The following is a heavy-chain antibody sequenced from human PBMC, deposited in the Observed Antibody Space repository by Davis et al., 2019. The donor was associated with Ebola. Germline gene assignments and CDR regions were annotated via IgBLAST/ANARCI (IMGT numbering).Heavy chain of an antibody. CDR2: IYSGGST. CDR1: GFTFSSYG. Sequence: GGSLRLSCAASGFTFSSYGMYWVRQAPGKGLEWVSVIYSGGSTYYADSVKGRFTISRHNSKNTLYLQMNSLKTEDTAVYYCTTGGYDILTGLNDYWGQGTLVTVSS. D-gene: IGHD3-9*01. J-gene: IGHJ4*02. V-gene: IGHV3-53*01. CDR3: TTGGYDILTGLNDY.